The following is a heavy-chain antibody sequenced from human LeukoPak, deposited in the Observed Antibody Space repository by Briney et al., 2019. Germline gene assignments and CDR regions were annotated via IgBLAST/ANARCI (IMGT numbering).Heavy chain of an antibody. J-gene: IGHJ3*02. CDR3: ARGRHYYDSSDYYYEGDAFDI. CDR2: INPSGGST. Sequence: VASVKVSCKASGDTFTSNYMHWVRQAPGQGLEWMGIINPSGGSTSSAQKFQGRVTMTRDMSTSTVYMDLSSLRSEDTAVYYCARGRHYYDSSDYYYEGDAFDIWGQGTMVTVSS. D-gene: IGHD3-22*01. V-gene: IGHV1-46*01. CDR1: GDTFTSNY.